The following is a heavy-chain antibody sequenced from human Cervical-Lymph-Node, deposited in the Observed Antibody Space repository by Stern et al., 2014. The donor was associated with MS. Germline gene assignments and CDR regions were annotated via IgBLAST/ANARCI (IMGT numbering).Heavy chain of an antibody. CDR1: GYTFTSYG. Sequence: QVQLVESGAEVRKPGASVKVSCKGSGYTFTSYGITWVRQAPGQGLEWVGWISADNVNSKYAQKLQGIFTMTTDTSTTTAYMELRNLTSDDTSVYFCARAGLASLTARLPFWGRGTLVTVTS. D-gene: IGHD3-10*01. J-gene: IGHJ4*02. CDR3: ARAGLASLTARLPF. V-gene: IGHV1-18*01. CDR2: ISADNVNS.